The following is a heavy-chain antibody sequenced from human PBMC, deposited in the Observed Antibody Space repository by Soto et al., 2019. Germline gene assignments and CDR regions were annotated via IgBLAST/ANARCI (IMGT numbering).Heavy chain of an antibody. CDR3: ARHALGDCTNPLCYYYYYMDV. D-gene: IGHD2-8*01. J-gene: IGHJ6*03. CDR2: IYPGDSDT. CDR1: GYSFTSYW. V-gene: IGHV5-51*01. Sequence: GESLKISCKGSGYSFTSYWIGWVRQMPGKGLEWMGIIYPGDSDTRYSPSFQGQVTISADKSISTAYLQWSSLKASDTAMYYCARHALGDCTNPLCYYYYYMDVWGKGTTVTVSS.